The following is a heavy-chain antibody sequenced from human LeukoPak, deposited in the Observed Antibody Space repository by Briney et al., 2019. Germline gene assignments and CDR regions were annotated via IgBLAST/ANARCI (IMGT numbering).Heavy chain of an antibody. J-gene: IGHJ3*02. CDR1: GGSISSGSYY. V-gene: IGHV4-61*02. CDR3: ASRSYAALDI. CDR2: IYTSGST. D-gene: IGHD1-26*01. Sequence: PSETLSLTCTVSGGSISSGSYYWSWIRQPAGKGLEWIGRIYTSGSTNYNPSLKSRVTISVDTSKNQFSLKLSSVTAADTAVYYCASRSYAALDIWGQGTMVTVSS.